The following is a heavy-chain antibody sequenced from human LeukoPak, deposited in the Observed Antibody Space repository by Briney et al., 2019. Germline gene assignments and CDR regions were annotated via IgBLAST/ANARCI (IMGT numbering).Heavy chain of an antibody. V-gene: IGHV4-39*01. CDR1: GGSISTYY. Sequence: PSETLSLTCTVSGGSISTYYWSWIRQPPGKGLEWIGSIYYSGSTHYNPSLKSRLTISVDTSRNQFSLKLRTVTAADTAVYYCARNITIFGVIPRGAGWFDPWGQGTLVTVSS. J-gene: IGHJ5*02. D-gene: IGHD3-3*01. CDR2: IYYSGST. CDR3: ARNITIFGVIPRGAGWFDP.